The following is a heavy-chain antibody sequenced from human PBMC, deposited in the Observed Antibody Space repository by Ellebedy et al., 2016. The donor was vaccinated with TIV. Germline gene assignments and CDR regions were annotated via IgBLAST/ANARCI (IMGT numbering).Heavy chain of an antibody. CDR1: GFTFGTFG. V-gene: IGHV3-33*08. CDR2: IWSVGNKE. J-gene: IGHJ4*01. Sequence: GESLKISCAASGFTFGTFGIHWVRQAPGKGLELVAVIWSVGNKEYYADFVKGRFTISRDNSKNTSYLQMNSLTAEDTAVYYCARVHCSSISCFGWDLDYWGQGTLVTVSS. D-gene: IGHD2-2*01. CDR3: ARVHCSSISCFGWDLDY.